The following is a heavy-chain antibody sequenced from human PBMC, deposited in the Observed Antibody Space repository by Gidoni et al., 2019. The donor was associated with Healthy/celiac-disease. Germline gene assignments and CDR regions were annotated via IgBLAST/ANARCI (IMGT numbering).Heavy chain of an antibody. Sequence: EVQLVESGGGLVKPGGSLRLSCAASGFTLRSYTMNWVRQAPGKGLECVSSIRSSSSYIYYADSVKGRFTISRDNAKNSLYLQMNSLRAEDTAVYYCARDLGMCSNYFPYYYGMDVWGQGTTVTVSS. D-gene: IGHD4-4*01. CDR2: IRSSSSYI. J-gene: IGHJ6*02. CDR3: ARDLGMCSNYFPYYYGMDV. CDR1: GFTLRSYT. V-gene: IGHV3-21*01.